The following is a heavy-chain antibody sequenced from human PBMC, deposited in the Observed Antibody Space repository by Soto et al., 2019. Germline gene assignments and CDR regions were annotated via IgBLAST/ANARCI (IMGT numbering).Heavy chain of an antibody. CDR3: ARAVGDPLYYLDY. CDR1: SDSISSYY. D-gene: IGHD6-19*01. Sequence: QVQLQESGPGLVRPSETLSLTCTVSSDSISSYYWIWIRQSPGKGLEWIGYTDYSGNTNYNPSLKGRVTISGDTSKNQFSLRLSSVTAADTAVYYCARAVGDPLYYLDYWGQGTLVTGSS. CDR2: TDYSGNT. V-gene: IGHV4-59*08. J-gene: IGHJ4*02.